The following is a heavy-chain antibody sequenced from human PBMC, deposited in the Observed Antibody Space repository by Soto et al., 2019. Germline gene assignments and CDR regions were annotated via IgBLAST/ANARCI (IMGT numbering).Heavy chain of an antibody. CDR3: ATRDTGRVY. CDR2: SHQSGNT. D-gene: IGHD5-18*01. Sequence: QVQLQESGPGLVKPSGTLSLTCAVSGXSIXXXDWWTWVRQPPGKGLELIGESHQSGNTNYNSSXXXXXXXXXXXXXXXXXXXXXXXXVADTAXXXXATRDTGRVYWGQGTLVTVSS. J-gene: IGHJ4*02. CDR1: GXSIXXXDW. V-gene: IGHV4-4*02.